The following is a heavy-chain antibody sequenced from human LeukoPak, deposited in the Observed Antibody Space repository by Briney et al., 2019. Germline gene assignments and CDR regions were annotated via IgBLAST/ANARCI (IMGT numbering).Heavy chain of an antibody. D-gene: IGHD5-12*01. CDR2: IYSGGST. CDR3: ARGGYSGYDFDY. CDR1: GFTFSSYA. V-gene: IGHV3-53*01. J-gene: IGHJ4*02. Sequence: PGGSLRLSCAASGFTFSSYAMSWVRQAPGKGLEWVSVIYSGGSTYYADSVKGRFTISRDNSKNTLYLQMNSLRAEDTAVYYCARGGYSGYDFDYWGQGTLVTVSS.